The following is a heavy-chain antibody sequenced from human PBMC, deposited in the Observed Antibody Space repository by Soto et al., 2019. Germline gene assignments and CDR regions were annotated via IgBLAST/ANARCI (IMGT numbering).Heavy chain of an antibody. CDR2: IYYSGSA. CDR3: ARDVIVVVPAATNNWFDP. CDR1: GGSISSGGYY. D-gene: IGHD2-2*01. V-gene: IGHV4-31*03. Sequence: PSETLSLTCTVSGGSISSGGYYWSWIRQHPGKGLEWIGYIYYSGSAYYNPSLKSRVTISVDTSKNQFSLKLSSVTAADTAVYYCARDVIVVVPAATNNWFDPWGQGTLVTVSS. J-gene: IGHJ5*02.